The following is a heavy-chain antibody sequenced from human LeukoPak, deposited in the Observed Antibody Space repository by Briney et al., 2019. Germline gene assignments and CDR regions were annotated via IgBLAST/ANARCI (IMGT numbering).Heavy chain of an antibody. V-gene: IGHV7-4-1*02. CDR2: INTNTGNP. J-gene: IGHJ4*02. D-gene: IGHD3-22*01. Sequence: GASVKVSCKASGHTFTSYAMNWVRQAPGQGLEWMGWINTNTGNPTYAQGFTGRFVFSLDTSVSTAYLQISSLKAEDNAVYYCARNVSSGPHYYDSSVATDYWGQGTLVTVSS. CDR3: ARNVSSGPHYYDSSVATDY. CDR1: GHTFTSYA.